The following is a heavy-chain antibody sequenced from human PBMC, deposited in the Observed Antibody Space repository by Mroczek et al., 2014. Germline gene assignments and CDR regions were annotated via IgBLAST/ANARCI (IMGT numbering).Heavy chain of an antibody. CDR3: ARGYGGNSEYFQH. CDR1: GGSISSGSYY. J-gene: IGHJ1*01. CDR2: IYTSGST. Sequence: QVQLVESGPGLVKPSQTLSLTCTVSGGSISSGSYYWSWIRQPAGKGLEWIGRIYTSGSTNYNPSLKSRVTISVDTSKNQFSLKLSSVTAADTAVYYCARGYGGNSEYFQHWARAPWSPSPQ. D-gene: IGHD4-23*01. V-gene: IGHV4-61*02.